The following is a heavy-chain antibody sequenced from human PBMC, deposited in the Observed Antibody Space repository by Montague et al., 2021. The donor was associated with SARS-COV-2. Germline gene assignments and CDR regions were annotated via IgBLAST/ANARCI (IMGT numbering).Heavy chain of an antibody. CDR1: GGSISSGGYY. CDR2: IYYSGST. V-gene: IGHV4-31*03. Sequence: TRYLTCTVSGGSISSGGYYWSWIRQHTGKGLEWIGYIYYSGSTYYNLYLKSRVTISVDTSKNQFSLKLSSVTAADTAVYYCARVNTVRVYWFDPWGQGTLVTVSS. D-gene: IGHD4-11*01. J-gene: IGHJ5*02. CDR3: ARVNTVRVYWFDP.